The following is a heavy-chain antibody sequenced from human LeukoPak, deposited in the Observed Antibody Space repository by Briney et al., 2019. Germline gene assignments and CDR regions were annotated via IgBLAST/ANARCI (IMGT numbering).Heavy chain of an antibody. Sequence: ASVKVSCTASGYTFKYAMNWVRQAPGQGLEWMGWINTNTGNPTYAQGFTGRFVFSLDTSVSTSYLQISSLKAEDTAIYYCAGRGERALDYWGQGTLVTVSS. J-gene: IGHJ4*02. CDR2: INTNTGNP. CDR1: GYTFKYA. D-gene: IGHD3-10*01. CDR3: AGRGERALDY. V-gene: IGHV7-4-1*02.